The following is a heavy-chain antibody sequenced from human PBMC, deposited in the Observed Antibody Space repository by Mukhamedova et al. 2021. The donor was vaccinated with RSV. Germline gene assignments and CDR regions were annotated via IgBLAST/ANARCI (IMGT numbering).Heavy chain of an antibody. Sequence: EYMGWISPYNGDTNYAQRFQGRVTMTTDTSTSTAYMELRSLRSDDTAVYYCARAPLGYFDYWGQGTLVTVSS. J-gene: IGHJ4*02. CDR2: ISPYNGDT. CDR3: ARAPLGYFDY. V-gene: IGHV1-18*01.